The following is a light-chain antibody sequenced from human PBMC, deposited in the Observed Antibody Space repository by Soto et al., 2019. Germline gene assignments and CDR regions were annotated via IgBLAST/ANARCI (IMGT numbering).Light chain of an antibody. CDR1: QGISSW. CDR2: AAS. CDR3: QQADTFPIT. V-gene: IGKV1-12*01. Sequence: DIQMTQSPSSVSASVGDRVTITCRASQGISSWLAWYQQRPGRAPKLLIYAASSLQSGVPLRFSGSGSGTDFILTISSLQPEDSAIYYCQQADTFPITFGQGTRLEIK. J-gene: IGKJ5*01.